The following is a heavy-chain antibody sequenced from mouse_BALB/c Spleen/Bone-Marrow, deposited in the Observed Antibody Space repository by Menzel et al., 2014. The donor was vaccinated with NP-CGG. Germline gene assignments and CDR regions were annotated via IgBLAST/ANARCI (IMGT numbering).Heavy chain of an antibody. CDR1: GYTFTSYW. J-gene: IGHJ2*01. CDR2: INPSNGRT. Sequence: QVQLQQSGAELVKPGASVKLSCKASGYTFTSYWMHWVKQRPGQGLEWIGEINPSNGRTNYNEKFKSKATLTVDKSSSIAYMQLSSLTSEDSAVYYCARRTTTVVATDYWGQGTTLTVSS. CDR3: ARRTTTVVATDY. D-gene: IGHD1-1*01. V-gene: IGHV1S81*02.